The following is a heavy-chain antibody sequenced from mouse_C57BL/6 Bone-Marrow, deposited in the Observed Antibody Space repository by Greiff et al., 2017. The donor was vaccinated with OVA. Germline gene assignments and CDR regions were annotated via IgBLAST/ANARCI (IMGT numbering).Heavy chain of an antibody. D-gene: IGHD1-1*01. V-gene: IGHV5-9-1*02. CDR2: ISSGGDYI. J-gene: IGHJ3*01. Sequence: EVHLVESGEGLVKPGGSLKLSCAASGFTFSSYAMSWVRQTPEKRLEWVAYISSGGDYIYYADTVKGRFTISRDNARNTLYLQMSSLKSEDTAMYYCTRDLYYYGSFAYWGQGTLVTVSA. CDR1: GFTFSSYA. CDR3: TRDLYYYGSFAY.